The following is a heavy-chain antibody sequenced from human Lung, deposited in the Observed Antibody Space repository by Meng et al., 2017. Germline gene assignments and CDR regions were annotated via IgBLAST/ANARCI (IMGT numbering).Heavy chain of an antibody. CDR2: INHSGST. Sequence: QVQLQPWGAGRLKPSETLSLTCVVSGGSFSDYYWSWIRQPPGKELEWIGEINHSGSTNYNPSLESRATISVDTSQNNLSLKLSSVTAADSAVYYCARGPTTMAHDFDYWGQGTLVTASS. CDR1: GGSFSDYY. V-gene: IGHV4-34*01. D-gene: IGHD4-11*01. J-gene: IGHJ4*02. CDR3: ARGPTTMAHDFDY.